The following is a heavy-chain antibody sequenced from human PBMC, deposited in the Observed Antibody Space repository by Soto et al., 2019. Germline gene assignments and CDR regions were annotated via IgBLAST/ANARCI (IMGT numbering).Heavy chain of an antibody. J-gene: IGHJ6*03. V-gene: IGHV1-18*01. Sequence: EASVKVSCKASGYTFTSYGISWVRQAPGQGLEWMGWISAYNGNTNYAQKLQGRVTMTTDTSTSTAYMELRSLRSDDTAVYYCASLILGYYYMDVWGKGTTVTVSS. CDR2: ISAYNGNT. D-gene: IGHD2-21*01. CDR3: ASLILGYYYMDV. CDR1: GYTFTSYG.